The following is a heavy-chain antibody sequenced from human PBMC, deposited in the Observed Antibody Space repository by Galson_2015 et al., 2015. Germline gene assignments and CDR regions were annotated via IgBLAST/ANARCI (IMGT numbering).Heavy chain of an antibody. CDR1: GFIFSDYA. CDR2: ASDDGGDR. CDR3: ARVIAYHNFGYFDN. D-gene: IGHD2/OR15-2a*01. Sequence: SLRLSCAASGFIFSDYAVHWVRQAPGKGLDWLAGASDDGGDRFYADSVKGRFLISRDNSKNTLYLQMNSLRAEDTAVYYCARVIAYHNFGYFDNWGQGALVTVSS. V-gene: IGHV3-30*04. J-gene: IGHJ4*02.